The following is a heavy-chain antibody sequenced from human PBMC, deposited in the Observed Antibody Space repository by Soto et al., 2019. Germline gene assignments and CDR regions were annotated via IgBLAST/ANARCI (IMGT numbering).Heavy chain of an antibody. J-gene: IGHJ5*02. CDR2: ISSSSSTI. V-gene: IGHV3-48*01. D-gene: IGHD6-19*01. CDR1: GFTFSSYS. CDR3: ARVXGQWPLVNXXXP. Sequence: GSLRLSCAASGFTFSSYSMNWVRQAPGKGLEWVSYISSSSSTIYYADSVKGRFTISRDNAKNSLYLQMNSLRAEDTAVYYCARVXGQWPLVNXXXPWGQGTLVTVSS.